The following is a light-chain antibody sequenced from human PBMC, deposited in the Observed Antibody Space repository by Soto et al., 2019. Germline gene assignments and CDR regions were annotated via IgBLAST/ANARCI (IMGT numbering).Light chain of an antibody. CDR2: DSS. Sequence: EIVLTQSPRTLSQSTGERATXSCRASQSVSNNCLAWYQQKPAHSPSLLVYDSSSMATDVPDRFSGGGSGTDFTLSISKSKSEAFAVYYLQQYGTSRAFGQGTKVDIK. CDR3: QQYGTSRA. V-gene: IGKV3-20*01. J-gene: IGKJ1*01. CDR1: QSVSNNC.